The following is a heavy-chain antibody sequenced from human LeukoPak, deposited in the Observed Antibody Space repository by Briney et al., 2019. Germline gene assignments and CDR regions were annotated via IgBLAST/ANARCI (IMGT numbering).Heavy chain of an antibody. V-gene: IGHV4-59*08. Sequence: SETLSLACTVSGGSISSYYWSWIRQPPGKALEWIWYIYYSGSTNYNPSLKSRVTISVDTSKNQFSLKLSSVAAADTAVYYCARTAMAFSRVGSFDYWGQGTLVTVSS. J-gene: IGHJ4*02. CDR1: GGSISSYY. CDR2: IYYSGST. D-gene: IGHD5-18*01. CDR3: ARTAMAFSRVGSFDY.